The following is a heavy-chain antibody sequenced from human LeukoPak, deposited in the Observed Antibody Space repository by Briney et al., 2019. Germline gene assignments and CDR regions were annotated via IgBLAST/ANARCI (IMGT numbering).Heavy chain of an antibody. CDR2: INHSGST. CDR1: GGSFSGYY. Sequence: SETLSLTCAVYGGSFSGYYWSWIRQPPGKGLEWIGEINHSGSTNYNPSLKSRVTISVDTSKNQFSLKLSSVTAADTAVYYCARLPLRITMVREVISFDYWGQGTLVTVSS. D-gene: IGHD3-10*01. CDR3: ARLPLRITMVREVISFDY. V-gene: IGHV4-34*01. J-gene: IGHJ4*02.